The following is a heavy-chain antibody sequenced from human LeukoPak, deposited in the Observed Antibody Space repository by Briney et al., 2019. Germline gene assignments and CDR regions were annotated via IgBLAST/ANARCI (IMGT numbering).Heavy chain of an antibody. V-gene: IGHV3-48*01. CDR1: GFTFTTYA. CDR2: ISSTSRTI. CDR3: ARGLDY. J-gene: IGHJ4*02. Sequence: GGSLRLSCAASGFTFTTYAMNWVHQAPGKGLEWVSYISSTSRTIYYADSVKGRFTISRDNAKKSLYLQMNSLRAEDTAVYYCARGLDYWGQGTLVTVSS.